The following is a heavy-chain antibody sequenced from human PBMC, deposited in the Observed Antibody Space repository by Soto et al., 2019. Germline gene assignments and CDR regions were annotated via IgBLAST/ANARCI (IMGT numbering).Heavy chain of an antibody. D-gene: IGHD6-13*01. CDR1: GYTFTSYG. CDR3: ARDYPYSSSWYNYYYGMDV. V-gene: IGHV1-18*01. CDR2: ISAYNGNT. Sequence: ASVKVSCKASGYTFTSYGISWVRQAPGQGLEWMGWISAYNGNTNYAQKLQGRVTMTTDTSTSTAYMELRSLRSDDTAVYYCARDYPYSSSWYNYYYGMDVWGQGTTVTVSS. J-gene: IGHJ6*02.